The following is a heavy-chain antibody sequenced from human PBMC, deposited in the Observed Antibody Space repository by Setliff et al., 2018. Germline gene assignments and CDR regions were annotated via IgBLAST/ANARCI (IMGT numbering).Heavy chain of an antibody. CDR3: AKVIGGYPPKPSDY. J-gene: IGHJ4*02. D-gene: IGHD3-16*02. Sequence: KPGGSLRLSCAASGFSFTDAWMNWVRQAPGKGLEWVGRIKSKRDGGSSTYYADSVKGRCTISRDNSKNTLYLEMSSLRPEDTAVYYCAKVIGGYPPKPSDYWGQGTLVTVSS. V-gene: IGHV3-15*07. CDR1: GFSFTDAW. CDR2: IKSKRDGGSST.